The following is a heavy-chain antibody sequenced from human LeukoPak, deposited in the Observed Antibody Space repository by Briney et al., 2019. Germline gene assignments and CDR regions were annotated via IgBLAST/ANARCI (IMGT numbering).Heavy chain of an antibody. D-gene: IGHD3-16*01. Sequence: GGSLRLSCAASGFTFSSYAMHWVRQAPGKGLEWVAVISYDGSNKYYADSVKGRFTISRDNSKNTLYLQMNSLRAEDTAVYYCAKLGGGADDYWGQGTLVTVSS. CDR3: AKLGGGADDY. CDR2: ISYDGSNK. V-gene: IGHV3-30-3*01. CDR1: GFTFSSYA. J-gene: IGHJ4*02.